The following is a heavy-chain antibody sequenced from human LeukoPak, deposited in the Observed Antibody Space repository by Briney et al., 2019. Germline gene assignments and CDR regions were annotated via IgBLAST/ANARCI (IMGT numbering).Heavy chain of an antibody. J-gene: IGHJ5*02. Sequence: SGPTLVNPTQTLTLTCTFSGFSLSTSGVGVGWIRQPPGKALEWLALIYWNDDKRYSPSLNSRLTITKDTSKNQVVLTMTNMDPVDTATYYCAHIYITMVRGGPYNWFDPWGQGTLVTVSS. CDR3: AHIYITMVRGGPYNWFDP. CDR2: IYWNDDK. CDR1: GFSLSTSGVG. V-gene: IGHV2-5*01. D-gene: IGHD3-10*01.